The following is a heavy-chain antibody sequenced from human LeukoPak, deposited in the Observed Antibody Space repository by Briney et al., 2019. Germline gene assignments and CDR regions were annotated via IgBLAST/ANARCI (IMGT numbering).Heavy chain of an antibody. Sequence: PGGSLRLSCAASGFTFSSYAMSWVRQAPGKGLEWVANIKEDGSEKYYVDSVKGRFTISRDNAKNSLYLEMNSLRAEDTAVYYCVRDQFKAFDYWGRGALVTVSS. CDR3: VRDQFKAFDY. CDR1: GFTFSSYA. V-gene: IGHV3-7*01. J-gene: IGHJ4*02. CDR2: IKEDGSEK.